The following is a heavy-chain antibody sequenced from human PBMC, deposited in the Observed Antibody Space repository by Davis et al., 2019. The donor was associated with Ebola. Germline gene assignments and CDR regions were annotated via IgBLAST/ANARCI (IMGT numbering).Heavy chain of an antibody. CDR1: GYTFTDYG. Sequence: ASVKVSCKASGYTFTDYGVTWVRQAPGQGLEWLGRISAFHGKTNYAQIVQGRVTMTIDASASTAYMELGTLTSDDTAIYYCARGGQFGDRWGQGTLVTVSS. CDR3: ARGGQFGDR. J-gene: IGHJ5*02. V-gene: IGHV1-18*01. D-gene: IGHD3-16*01. CDR2: ISAFHGKT.